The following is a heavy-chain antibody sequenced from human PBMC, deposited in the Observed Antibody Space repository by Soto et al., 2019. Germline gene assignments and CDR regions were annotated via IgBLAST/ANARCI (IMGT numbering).Heavy chain of an antibody. D-gene: IGHD3-10*01. CDR2: IIPIFGTA. CDR1: GGTFSSYA. J-gene: IGHJ3*02. V-gene: IGHV1-69*01. CDR3: ARGLGHYYGSGSYYNFNAFDI. Sequence: QVQLVQSGAEVKKPGSWVNVSCKASGGTFSSYAISWVRQAPGQGLEWMGGIIPIFGTANYAQKFQGRVTITADESTSTAYMELSSLRSEDTAVYYCARGLGHYYGSGSYYNFNAFDIWGQGTMVTVSS.